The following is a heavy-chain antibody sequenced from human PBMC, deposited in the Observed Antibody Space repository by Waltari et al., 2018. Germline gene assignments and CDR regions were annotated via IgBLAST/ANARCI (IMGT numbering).Heavy chain of an antibody. CDR1: GFTFSSYA. D-gene: IGHD3-22*01. Sequence: EVQLLESGGGLVQPGGSLRLSCAASGFTFSSYAMSWVRQAPGKGLEWVSAISGSGGSTYYADSVKGRFTISRDNSKNTLYLQMNSLRAEDTAVYYCAKDLGRITMIVVVPLGAFDIWGQGTMVTVSS. J-gene: IGHJ3*02. CDR3: AKDLGRITMIVVVPLGAFDI. V-gene: IGHV3-23*01. CDR2: ISGSGGST.